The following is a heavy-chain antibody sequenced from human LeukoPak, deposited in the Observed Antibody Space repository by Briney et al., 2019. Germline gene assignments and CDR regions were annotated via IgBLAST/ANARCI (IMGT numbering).Heavy chain of an antibody. J-gene: IGHJ4*02. D-gene: IGHD3-3*01. CDR3: ARAVRAHPPADF. Sequence: GGSLRLSCAASGFSFSSYWMHRVRQAPGKGLEWVSRINSDGSSTTYADSVKGRSSISRDNAKNTLYLHMSSLRAEDTGVYYCARAVRAHPPADFWGQGTLVTVSS. V-gene: IGHV3-74*01. CDR2: INSDGSST. CDR1: GFSFSSYW.